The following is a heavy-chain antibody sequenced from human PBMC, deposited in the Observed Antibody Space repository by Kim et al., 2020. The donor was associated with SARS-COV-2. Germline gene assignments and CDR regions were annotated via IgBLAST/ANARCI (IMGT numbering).Heavy chain of an antibody. CDR3: ARAERRWLLLGRYYFDY. V-gene: IGHV4-34*01. CDR1: GGSFSGYY. J-gene: IGHJ4*02. CDR2: INHSGST. D-gene: IGHD3-22*01. Sequence: SETLSLTCAVYGGSFSGYYWSWIRQPPGKGLEWIGEINHSGSTNYNPSLKSRVTISVDTSKNQFSLKLSSVTAADTAVYYCARAERRWLLLGRYYFDYWGQGTLVTVSS.